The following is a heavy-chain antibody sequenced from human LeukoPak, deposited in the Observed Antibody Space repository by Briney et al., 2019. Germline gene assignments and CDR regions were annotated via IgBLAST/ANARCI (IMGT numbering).Heavy chain of an antibody. V-gene: IGHV1-2*02. J-gene: IGHJ3*02. CDR2: INPSSGGT. Sequence: ASVKVSCKASGYTFTGYYMHWVRQAPGQGLEWMGWINPSSGGTNYAQKFQGRVTMTRDASISIAYMELSRLRSDDTAVYYCASLSIYYYDSSGYYFDAFDIWGQGTMVTVSS. CDR3: ASLSIYYYDSSGYYFDAFDI. D-gene: IGHD3-22*01. CDR1: GYTFTGYY.